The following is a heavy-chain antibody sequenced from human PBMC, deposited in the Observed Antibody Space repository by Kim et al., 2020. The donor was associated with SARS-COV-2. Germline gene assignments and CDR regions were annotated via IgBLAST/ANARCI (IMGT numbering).Heavy chain of an antibody. CDR1: GFTFSSYW. CDR2: IHQGGSGK. Sequence: GGSLRLSCAASGFTFSSYWMSWVRRAPGKGLEWVANIHQGGSGKYYVDSVKGRFTISRDNAEGSLYLQMNSLRAEDTAVYYCARGAPQDCSSSRCSLFDQWGQGTLVTVSP. D-gene: IGHD2-2*01. V-gene: IGHV3-7*03. CDR3: ARGAPQDCSSSRCSLFDQ. J-gene: IGHJ4*02.